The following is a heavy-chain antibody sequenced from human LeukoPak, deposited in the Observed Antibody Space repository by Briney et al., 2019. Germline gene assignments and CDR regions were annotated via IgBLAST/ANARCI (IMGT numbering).Heavy chain of an antibody. V-gene: IGHV4-39*07. CDR3: ARSSGNYYNVGAFDI. Sequence: SETLSLACTVSGGSISRSRDYWGWIRQPPGKGLEWIGSIYYSGSTYYNPSLKSRVTISVDTSKNQFSLKLSSVTAADTAVYYCARSSGNYYNVGAFDIWGQGTMVTVSS. D-gene: IGHD3-10*01. J-gene: IGHJ3*02. CDR2: IYYSGST. CDR1: GGSISRSRDY.